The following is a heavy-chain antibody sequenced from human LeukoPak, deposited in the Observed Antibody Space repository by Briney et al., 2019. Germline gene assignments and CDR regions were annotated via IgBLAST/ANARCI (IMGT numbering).Heavy chain of an antibody. V-gene: IGHV4-39*07. Sequence: PSETLSLTCTVSGGSISSSDYYWGWIRQPPGKGLEWIGSIYYSVTTYYNPSLKSRVTISVDTSKNQFSLKLNSVTAADTAVYYCASDRPATENWYFDLWGRGTLVTVSS. D-gene: IGHD1-26*01. CDR2: IYYSVTT. J-gene: IGHJ2*01. CDR3: ASDRPATENWYFDL. CDR1: GGSISSSDYY.